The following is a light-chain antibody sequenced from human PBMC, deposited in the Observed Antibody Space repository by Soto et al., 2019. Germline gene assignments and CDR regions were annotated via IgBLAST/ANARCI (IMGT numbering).Light chain of an antibody. CDR3: QTWATGPDWV. V-gene: IGLV4-69*01. Sequence: QSVLTQSPSASASLGASVKLTCTLSSGHSTYAIAWHQQQPEKGPRYLMKLDSDGSHSKGDGIPDRFSGSSSGAERYLTISSLQSENEADYYCQTWATGPDWVFGGGTKLTLL. CDR2: LDSDGSH. J-gene: IGLJ3*02. CDR1: SGHSTYA.